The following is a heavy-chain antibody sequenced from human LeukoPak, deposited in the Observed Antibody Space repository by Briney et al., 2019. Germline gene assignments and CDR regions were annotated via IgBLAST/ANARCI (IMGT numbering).Heavy chain of an antibody. CDR1: GYSFTKYW. CDR3: ARLNDILTGPFDY. J-gene: IGHJ4*02. V-gene: IGHV5-51*01. Sequence: GESLKISCKGSGYSFTKYWIGWVRQMPGKGLEWMGNIDPSDSKTRHSPSFQGQVTISVDKPISTAYLQWNSLKASDTAMYYCARLNDILTGPFDYWGQGTLVTVSS. D-gene: IGHD3-9*01. CDR2: IDPSDSKT.